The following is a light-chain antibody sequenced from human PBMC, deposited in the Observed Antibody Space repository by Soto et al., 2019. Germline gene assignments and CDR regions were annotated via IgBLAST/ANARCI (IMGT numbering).Light chain of an antibody. Sequence: QSALTQPASVSGSPGQSITISCTGTSSDVGGYNYVSWYQQHPGKAPQLMIYDVSNRPSGVSNRFSGSKSGNTASLTISGLQAEDEAEYYCSSYTSSSTLLYVFGTGTKVTVL. CDR1: SSDVGGYNY. J-gene: IGLJ1*01. CDR2: DVS. CDR3: SSYTSSSTLLYV. V-gene: IGLV2-14*01.